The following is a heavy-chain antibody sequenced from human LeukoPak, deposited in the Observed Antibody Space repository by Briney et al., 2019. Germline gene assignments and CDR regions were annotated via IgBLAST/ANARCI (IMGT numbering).Heavy chain of an antibody. Sequence: ASVKVSCKASGYTFINNWMHWVRQAPGQGLEWVGLINPTGTTTLYAQKFQGRVTLTRDMSTSTDYMELRSLKSEDTAVYYCARGGYYGSGNDFRFDPWGQGTLVTVSS. CDR1: GYTFINNW. CDR2: INPTGTTT. V-gene: IGHV1-46*01. CDR3: ARGGYYGSGNDFRFDP. D-gene: IGHD3-10*01. J-gene: IGHJ5*02.